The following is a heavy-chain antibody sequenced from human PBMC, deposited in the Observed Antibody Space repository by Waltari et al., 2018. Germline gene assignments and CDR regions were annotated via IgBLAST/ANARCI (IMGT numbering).Heavy chain of an antibody. J-gene: IGHJ4*02. CDR1: GFTFSSYA. CDR3: AKDYYDSSPSIDY. Sequence: EVQLMESGGGLVQPGGSLRLSCAASGFTFSSYAMSWVRQAPGKGLEWVSVIRGSGGSTYYADSVKGRFTISRDNSKNTLYLQMNSLRAEDTAVYYCAKDYYDSSPSIDYWGQGTLVTVSS. D-gene: IGHD3-22*01. V-gene: IGHV3-23*01. CDR2: IRGSGGST.